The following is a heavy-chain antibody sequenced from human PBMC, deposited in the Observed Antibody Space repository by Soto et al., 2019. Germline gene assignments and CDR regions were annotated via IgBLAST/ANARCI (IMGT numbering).Heavy chain of an antibody. CDR1: GGSISSGGYY. Sequence: QVQLQESGPGLVKPSQTLSLTCTVSGGSISSGGYYWSWIRQHPGKGLEWIGYIYYSGSTYYNPSLKSRVTISVATSKNQFSLKLSSVTAADTAVYYCARDRGYGDYVRYNWFDPWGQGTLVTVSS. V-gene: IGHV4-31*03. CDR2: IYYSGST. CDR3: ARDRGYGDYVRYNWFDP. D-gene: IGHD4-17*01. J-gene: IGHJ5*02.